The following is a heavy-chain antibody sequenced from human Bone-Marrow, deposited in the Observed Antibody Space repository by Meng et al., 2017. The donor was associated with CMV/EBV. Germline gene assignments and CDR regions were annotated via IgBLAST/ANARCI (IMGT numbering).Heavy chain of an antibody. Sequence: VSGASIISIAYYWAWIRHPPGKGLEWIGNINYGGDTYYTPSLSSRVTISVDTSKNQFSLKLSSVTAADTSVYYCARRATGLDWLDPWGQGTLVTVSS. V-gene: IGHV4-39*01. CDR2: INYGGDT. CDR3: ARRATGLDWLDP. J-gene: IGHJ5*02. CDR1: GASIISIAYY. D-gene: IGHD1-1*01.